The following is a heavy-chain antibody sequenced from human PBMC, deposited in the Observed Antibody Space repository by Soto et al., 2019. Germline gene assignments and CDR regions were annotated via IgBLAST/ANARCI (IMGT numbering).Heavy chain of an antibody. CDR1: GFNFKKFA. Sequence: EVQLLESGGGVAQPGGSLRLSCVASGFNFKKFAMAWVRQAAGEGLEWVSGISCCGGSASYADSVKGRFSIARDDSKNTVSLQLNSLRVEDTAQYYCAKADGQQWLIPHLDNWGQGTLVTVS. D-gene: IGHD6-19*01. J-gene: IGHJ4*02. CDR2: ISCCGGSA. V-gene: IGHV3-23*01. CDR3: AKADGQQWLIPHLDN.